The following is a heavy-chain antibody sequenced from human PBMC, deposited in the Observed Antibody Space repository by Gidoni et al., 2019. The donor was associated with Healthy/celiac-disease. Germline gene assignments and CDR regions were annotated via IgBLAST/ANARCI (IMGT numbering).Heavy chain of an antibody. V-gene: IGHV4-38-2*02. CDR1: GYSISSGYY. J-gene: IGHJ3*02. D-gene: IGHD1-26*01. Sequence: QVQLQESGPGLVKPSETLSLTCTVSGYSISSGYYWGWIRQPPGKGLEWIGSIYHSGSTYYNPSLKSRVTISVDTSKNQFSLKLSSVTAADTAVYYCASVVGATIRHAFDIWGQGTMVTVSS. CDR3: ASVVGATIRHAFDI. CDR2: IYHSGST.